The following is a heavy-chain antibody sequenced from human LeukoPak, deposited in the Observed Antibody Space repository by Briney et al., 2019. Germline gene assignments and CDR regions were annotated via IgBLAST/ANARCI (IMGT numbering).Heavy chain of an antibody. V-gene: IGHV3-53*01. D-gene: IGHD2-15*01. CDR1: GFTDSSNY. J-gene: IGHJ6*02. CDR2: IYSGGST. CDR3: ARQRVENYYYGMDV. Sequence: GGSLRLSCAASGFTDSSNYMSWVRQAPGKGLEWVSVIYSGGSTYYADSVKGRFTISRDNSKNTLYLQMNSLRAVDAAVYYCARQRVENYYYGMDVWGQGTTVTVSS.